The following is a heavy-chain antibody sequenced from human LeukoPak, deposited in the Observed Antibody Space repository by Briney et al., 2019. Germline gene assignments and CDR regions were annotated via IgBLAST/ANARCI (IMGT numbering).Heavy chain of an antibody. CDR1: GGSFSGYY. J-gene: IGHJ4*02. Sequence: SETLSLTCAVYGGSFSGYYWSWIRQPPGKGLEWIGEINHSGSTNYNPSPKSRVTISVDTSKNQFSLKLSSVTAADTAVYYCARSPYYDILTGYPAGYFDYWGQGTLVTVSS. V-gene: IGHV4-34*01. CDR2: INHSGST. D-gene: IGHD3-9*01. CDR3: ARSPYYDILTGYPAGYFDY.